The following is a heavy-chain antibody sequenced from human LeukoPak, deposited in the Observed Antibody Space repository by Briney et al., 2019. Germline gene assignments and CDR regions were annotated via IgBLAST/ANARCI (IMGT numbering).Heavy chain of an antibody. V-gene: IGHV3-48*01. D-gene: IGHD4-11*01. CDR3: ARVGLYSNYPYFDY. CDR1: GFTFSGSA. Sequence: GGSLRLSCAASGFTFSGSALHWVRQAPGKGLEWVSYISSSSSTIYYADSVKGRFTISRDNAKNSLYLQMNSLRAEDTAVYYCARVGLYSNYPYFDYWGQGTLVTVSS. CDR2: ISSSSSTI. J-gene: IGHJ4*02.